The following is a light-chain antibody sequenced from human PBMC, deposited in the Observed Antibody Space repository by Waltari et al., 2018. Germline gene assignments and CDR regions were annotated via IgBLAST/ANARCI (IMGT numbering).Light chain of an antibody. J-gene: IGKJ3*01. Sequence: DIQMTQSPSSLSASVGDRVTITCRTSHNINTYLNWYQQIPGKAPKLLIYGASFLHTGVPSTFSGIGSGTDFTLTISSLRPDDVATYYCQQTYFAVFAFGPGTKVDVK. CDR1: HNINTY. CDR2: GAS. CDR3: QQTYFAVFA. V-gene: IGKV1-39*01.